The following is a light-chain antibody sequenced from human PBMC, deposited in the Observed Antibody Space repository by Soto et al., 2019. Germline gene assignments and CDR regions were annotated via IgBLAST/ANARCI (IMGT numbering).Light chain of an antibody. J-gene: IGKJ2*01. CDR3: QQRSNWVYT. CDR2: AAS. Sequence: DIQMTQSPSSLSASVGDRVTITCRASQSISNYLNWYQQKPGKAPKLLIYAASSLQSGVPSRFSGSGSGTDFTLTISSLQPEDFAPYYCQQRSNWVYTFGQGTKLEIK. V-gene: IGKV1-39*01. CDR1: QSISNY.